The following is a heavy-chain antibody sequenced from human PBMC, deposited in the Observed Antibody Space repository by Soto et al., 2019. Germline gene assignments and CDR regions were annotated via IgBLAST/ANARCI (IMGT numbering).Heavy chain of an antibody. CDR3: ARARKDYYGSGVNWFDP. V-gene: IGHV1-3*01. CDR2: INAGNGNT. J-gene: IGHJ5*02. Sequence: ASVKVSCKVSGYTFTSYAMHWVRQAPGQRLEWMGWINAGNGNTKYSQKFQGRVTITRDTSASTAYMELSSLRSEDTAVYYCARARKDYYGSGVNWFDPWGQGTLVTVSS. CDR1: GYTFTSYA. D-gene: IGHD3-10*01.